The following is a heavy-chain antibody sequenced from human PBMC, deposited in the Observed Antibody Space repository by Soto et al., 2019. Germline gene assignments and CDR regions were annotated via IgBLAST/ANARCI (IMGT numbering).Heavy chain of an antibody. J-gene: IGHJ4*02. CDR3: ARDRGLYSSPDS. Sequence: GASVKVSCKASGYTFTNYFIHWVRQAPGQGLEWMGWINPNIGGTTYAQKFQGRVTMTRDTSISTAYMEVSRLRSDDTAVYYCARDRGLYSSPDSWGQGTLVTVSS. CDR1: GYTFTNYF. V-gene: IGHV1-2*02. D-gene: IGHD5-18*01. CDR2: INPNIGGT.